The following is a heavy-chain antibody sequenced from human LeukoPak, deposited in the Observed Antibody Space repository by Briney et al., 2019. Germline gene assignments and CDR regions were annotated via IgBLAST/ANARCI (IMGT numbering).Heavy chain of an antibody. D-gene: IGHD6-13*01. CDR2: ISSTGAST. V-gene: IGHV3-23*01. Sequence: GGSLRLSCVASGFTFSGYAMSWVRQAPGKGLEWVSSISSTGASTYYADSVKGRFTISRDNSKNTLFLQINSLRDEDTAVYYCAKAIAVVGTQGIDHWGQGTLVTVSS. J-gene: IGHJ4*02. CDR3: AKAIAVVGTQGIDH. CDR1: GFTFSGYA.